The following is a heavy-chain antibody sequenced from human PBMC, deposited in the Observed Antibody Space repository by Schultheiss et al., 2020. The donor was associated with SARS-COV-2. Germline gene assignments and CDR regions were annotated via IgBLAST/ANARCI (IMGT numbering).Heavy chain of an antibody. CDR1: GGSFSGYY. D-gene: IGHD5-18*01. Sequence: LETLSLTCAVYGGSFSGYYWTWLRQPPGKGLEWIGEITHSGSIKYNPSLKSRVTISVDTSKNQFSLNLNSVTAADTAVYYCARGPRGYTFGRWFDYWGQGTLVTVSS. V-gene: IGHV4-34*01. CDR2: ITHSGSI. CDR3: ARGPRGYTFGRWFDY. J-gene: IGHJ5*01.